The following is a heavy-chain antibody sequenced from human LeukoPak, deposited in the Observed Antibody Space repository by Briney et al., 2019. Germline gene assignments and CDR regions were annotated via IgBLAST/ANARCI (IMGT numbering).Heavy chain of an antibody. J-gene: IGHJ4*02. CDR1: GGTFSSYA. CDR3: ASILYDYVWGSYRYFDY. D-gene: IGHD3-16*02. CDR2: IIPIFGTA. V-gene: IGHV1-69*06. Sequence: SVKVSCKASGGTFSSYAISWVRQAPGQGLEWMGGIIPIFGTANYAQKFQGRVTITADKSTSTAYMELSSLRSEDTAVYCCASILYDYVWGSYRYFDYWGQGTLVTVSS.